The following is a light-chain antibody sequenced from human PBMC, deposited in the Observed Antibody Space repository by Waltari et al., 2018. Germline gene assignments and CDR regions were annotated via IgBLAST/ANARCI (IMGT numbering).Light chain of an antibody. CDR3: SSFTSSTTGI. Sequence: SALTQPDSVSGSPGQSITISCSGISSDSGGYDYVSWYQQHPGEAPKVIIYDVTNRPSGLSSRFSGSKSGSSASLPIAGLQPEDEADYYCSSFTSSTTGIFGGGTKLTVL. CDR1: SSDSGGYDY. J-gene: IGLJ2*01. V-gene: IGLV2-14*03. CDR2: DVT.